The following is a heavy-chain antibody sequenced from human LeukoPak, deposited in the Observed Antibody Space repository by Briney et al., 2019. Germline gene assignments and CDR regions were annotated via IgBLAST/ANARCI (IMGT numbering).Heavy chain of an antibody. CDR3: ARDRRPGISGGSCEDV. J-gene: IGHJ6*04. CDR1: GFTFSSYS. CDR2: ISSSSSSYI. V-gene: IGHV3-21*01. D-gene: IGHD2-15*01. Sequence: GGSLRLSCAASGFTFSSYSMNWVRQAPGKGLEWVSSISSSSSSYIYYADSVKGRFTISRDNAKNSLYLQMNSLRAEDTAVYYCARDRRPGISGGSCEDVWGKGTTVTVSS.